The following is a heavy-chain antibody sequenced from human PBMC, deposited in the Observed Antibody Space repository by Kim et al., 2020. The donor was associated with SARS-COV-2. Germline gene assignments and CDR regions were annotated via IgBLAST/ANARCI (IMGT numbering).Heavy chain of an antibody. V-gene: IGHV3-74*01. CDR3: VREKYSSSWFHY. J-gene: IGHJ4*02. CDR2: INLDGSST. D-gene: IGHD6-13*01. Sequence: GGSLRLSCAASGFTFSTYWMHWVRQAPGKGLVWVSRINLDGSSTSYADSVKGQFTISRDNAKNTLYLQMNSLRAEDTAVYYCVREKYSSSWFHYWGQGTLVTVSS. CDR1: GFTFSTYW.